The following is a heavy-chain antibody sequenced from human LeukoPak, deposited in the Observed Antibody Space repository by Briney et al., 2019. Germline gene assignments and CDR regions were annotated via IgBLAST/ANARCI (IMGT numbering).Heavy chain of an antibody. Sequence: SETLSLTCTVSGGSISSYYWSWIRQPPGKGLEWIGYIYYSGSTNYNPSLKSRVTISVNTSKNQFSLKLSSVTAADTAVYFCARRDVVVAPAAIELGDYYYMDVWGKGTTVTVSS. CDR1: GGSISSYY. CDR3: ARRDVVVAPAAIELGDYYYMDV. D-gene: IGHD2-2*01. V-gene: IGHV4-59*01. CDR2: IYYSGST. J-gene: IGHJ6*03.